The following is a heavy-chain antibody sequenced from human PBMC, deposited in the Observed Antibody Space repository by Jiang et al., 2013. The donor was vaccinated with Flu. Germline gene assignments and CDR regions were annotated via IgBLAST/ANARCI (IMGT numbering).Heavy chain of an antibody. D-gene: IGHD5-12*01. CDR2: IIPVFGST. CDR1: GGIFNTYS. CDR3: AREVNGYDRGENYFDY. V-gene: IGHV1-69*01. Sequence: SGAEVKKPGSSVKVSCTTSGGIFNTYSVSWVRQAPGQRPEWMGAIIPVFGSTNYAEKFQGRLTITADDSTSTAYMELSGLRSEDTAIYFCAREVNGYDRGENYFDYWGQGTLVTVSS. J-gene: IGHJ4*02.